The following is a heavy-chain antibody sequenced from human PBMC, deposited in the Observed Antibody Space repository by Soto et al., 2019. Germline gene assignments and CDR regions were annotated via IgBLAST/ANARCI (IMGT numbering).Heavy chain of an antibody. CDR2: IYHSGST. D-gene: IGHD4-17*01. J-gene: IGHJ5*02. V-gene: IGHV4-30-2*01. Sequence: QLQLQESGSGLVKPSQTLSLTCAVSDDSISSGGYSWSWIRQPPGKGLEWIGYIYHSGSTYYNPSLKSRVTISIDRSKNQFSLKLSSVTAADTAVYYCARFYGDYSNWFDPWGQGTLVTVSS. CDR3: ARFYGDYSNWFDP. CDR1: DDSISSGGYS.